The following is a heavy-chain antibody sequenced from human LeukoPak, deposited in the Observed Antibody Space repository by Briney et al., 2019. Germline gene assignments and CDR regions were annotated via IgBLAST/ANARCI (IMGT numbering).Heavy chain of an antibody. Sequence: SETLSLTCAVSGGSISTSNWWSWVRQPPGKGLEWIGEIYHSGSTNYNPSFKSRVTISVDKSKNHLSLKLSSVTAADTAVYYCARDLGTLIASDYWGQGTLVTVSS. CDR2: IYHSGST. V-gene: IGHV4-4*02. CDR1: GGSISTSNW. D-gene: IGHD3-22*01. CDR3: ARDLGTLIASDY. J-gene: IGHJ4*02.